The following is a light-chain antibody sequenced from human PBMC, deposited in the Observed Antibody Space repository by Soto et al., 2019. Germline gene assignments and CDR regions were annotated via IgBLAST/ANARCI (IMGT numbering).Light chain of an antibody. CDR1: QSVSSY. CDR3: QQRSIWPLT. J-gene: IGKJ4*01. Sequence: EIVLTQSPATLSLSPGERATLSCRASQSVSSYLAWYQQKPGQAPRLLIYDASSRATGIPARFSGSGSGTEFTLTISSLEPEDFAVYYCQQRSIWPLTFCGGTKVEIK. CDR2: DAS. V-gene: IGKV3-11*01.